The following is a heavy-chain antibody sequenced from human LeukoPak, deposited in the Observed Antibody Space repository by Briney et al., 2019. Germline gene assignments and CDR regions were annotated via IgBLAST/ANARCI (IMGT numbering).Heavy chain of an antibody. Sequence: PGRSLRLSCAASGFTFSSYAMHWVRQAPGKGLVWVSRIHNDGGSISYADSVKGRFTISRDNAKNTLLLQMNDLRAEDTAVYYCARSDYFDYWGQGTLVTVSS. J-gene: IGHJ4*02. V-gene: IGHV3-74*01. CDR3: ARSDYFDY. CDR1: GFTFSSYA. CDR2: IHNDGGSI.